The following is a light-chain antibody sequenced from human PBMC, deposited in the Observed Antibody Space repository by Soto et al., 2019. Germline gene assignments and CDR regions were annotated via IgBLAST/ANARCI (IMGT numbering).Light chain of an antibody. V-gene: IGLV2-11*01. Sequence: QSALNQPRSVSGSPGQSVTISCTGTSSDVGNYNYVSWYQQHPGKAPKLMIYDVTKRPSGVPDRFSGSKSGNTASLTISGLQAEDEADYYCCSYAGSYTLRLFGGGTKLTVL. CDR3: CSYAGSYTLRL. CDR2: DVT. J-gene: IGLJ2*01. CDR1: SSDVGNYNY.